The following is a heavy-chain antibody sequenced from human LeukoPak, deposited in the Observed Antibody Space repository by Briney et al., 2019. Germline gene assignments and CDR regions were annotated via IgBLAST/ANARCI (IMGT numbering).Heavy chain of an antibody. D-gene: IGHD3-10*01. V-gene: IGHV3-30*18. Sequence: GGSLRLSCAASGFTFSSYGMHWVRQAPGKGLEWVAVISYDGSNKYYADSVKGRFTISRDNSKNTLHLQMNSLRAEDTAVYYCAKDRYGGYYYYGMDVWGKGTTVTVSS. CDR2: ISYDGSNK. J-gene: IGHJ6*04. CDR3: AKDRYGGYYYYGMDV. CDR1: GFTFSSYG.